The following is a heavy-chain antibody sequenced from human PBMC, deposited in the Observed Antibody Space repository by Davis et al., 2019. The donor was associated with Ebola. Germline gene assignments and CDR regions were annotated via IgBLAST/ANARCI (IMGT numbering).Heavy chain of an antibody. Sequence: GESLIFSCAASGFTFSSYSITCVRQAPGKGLEWVSSIRIRSSYIYYAHSVKGRFTISRDNAKNSLYLQMNSLRAEDTAVYFWAKEGLYVDYLSYFDAWGQGTLVTVSS. J-gene: IGHJ4*02. D-gene: IGHD4-17*01. CDR1: GFTFSSYS. V-gene: IGHV3-21*04. CDR3: AKEGLYVDYLSYFDA. CDR2: IRIRSSYI.